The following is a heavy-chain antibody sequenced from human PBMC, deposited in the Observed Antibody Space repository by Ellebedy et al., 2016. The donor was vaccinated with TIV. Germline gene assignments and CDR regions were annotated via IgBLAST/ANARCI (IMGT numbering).Heavy chain of an antibody. V-gene: IGHV4-39*07. J-gene: IGHJ5*02. Sequence: SETLSLTCTVSGGSISSTNYYRVWIRQPPGKGLEWIGSIFYSGSSNYNPSLKSRVTISADTSKNHFSLKLSAVTAADTAVYYCARLTSRIAAAAWGQGVRVTVPS. CDR1: GGSISSTNYY. CDR2: IFYSGSS. CDR3: ARLTSRIAAAA. D-gene: IGHD6-13*01.